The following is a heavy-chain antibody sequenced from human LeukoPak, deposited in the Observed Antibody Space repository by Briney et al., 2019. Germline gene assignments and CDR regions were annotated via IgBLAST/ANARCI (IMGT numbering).Heavy chain of an antibody. D-gene: IGHD3-3*01. V-gene: IGHV4-39*01. CDR2: IYYSGST. CDR3: ARQNKRITIFGVVISGFDP. J-gene: IGHJ5*02. Sequence: SETLSLTCTVSGGSISSSSYYWGWIRQPPGEGLEWIGSIYYSGSTYYNPSLKSRVTISVDTSKNQFSLKLSSVTAADTAVYYCARQNKRITIFGVVISGFDPWGQGTLVTVSS. CDR1: GGSISSSSYY.